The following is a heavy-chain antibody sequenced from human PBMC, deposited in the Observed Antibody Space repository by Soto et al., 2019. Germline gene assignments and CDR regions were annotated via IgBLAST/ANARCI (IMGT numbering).Heavy chain of an antibody. CDR1: GFTFSNAW. CDR3: TTSKGSGSYYNLSGFDY. V-gene: IGHV3-15*01. CDR2: IKSKTDGGTT. D-gene: IGHD3-10*01. J-gene: IGHJ4*02. Sequence: EVQLVESGGGLVKPGGSLRLSCAASGFTFSNAWMSWVRQAPGKGLEWVGRIKSKTDGGTTDYAAPVKGRFTISRDDSKNTLYLQMNSLKTEDTAVYYCTTSKGSGSYYNLSGFDYWGQGTLVTVSS.